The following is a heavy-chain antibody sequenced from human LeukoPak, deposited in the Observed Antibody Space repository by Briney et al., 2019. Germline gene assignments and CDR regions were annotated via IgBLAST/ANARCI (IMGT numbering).Heavy chain of an antibody. D-gene: IGHD3-22*01. CDR2: MKQDGSER. J-gene: IGHJ4*02. CDR1: GFTFSSYW. V-gene: IGHV3-7*01. Sequence: PGGSLRLSCGASGFTFSSYWMTWVRQAPGQGLEWGANMKQDGSERHYVDSVRRRFTISRDNAKNSLYLQMSSLRAEDTAVYYCARSVGLYYYDSSGYFDSWGPGTLVTVSS. CDR3: ARSVGLYYYDSSGYFDS.